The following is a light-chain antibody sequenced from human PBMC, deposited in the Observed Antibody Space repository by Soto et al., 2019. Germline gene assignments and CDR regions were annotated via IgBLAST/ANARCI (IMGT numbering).Light chain of an antibody. CDR1: SNDVGSYNF. V-gene: IGLV2-14*01. Sequence: QSALTQPASVSGSPGQSITISCTGTSNDVGSYNFVSWYQQHPDKAPRLMIYEVTNRPSGLSDRFSGSKSGNTASLTISGLQAEDEADYYCTSFTSSHTYVFGTGTQLTVL. J-gene: IGLJ1*01. CDR3: TSFTSSHTYV. CDR2: EVT.